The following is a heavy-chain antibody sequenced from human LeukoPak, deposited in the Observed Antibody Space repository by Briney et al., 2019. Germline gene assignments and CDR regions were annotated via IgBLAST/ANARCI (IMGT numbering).Heavy chain of an antibody. D-gene: IGHD3-10*01. V-gene: IGHV3-48*02. CDR3: ARDCITMVRGVISAVYGMDV. Sequence: PGGSLRLSCAASGFTFSSYSMNWVRQAPGKGLEWVSYISSSSSTIYYADSVKGRFTISRDNAKNSLYLQMNSLRDEDTAVYYCARDCITMVRGVISAVYGMDVWGQGTTVTVSS. CDR1: GFTFSSYS. J-gene: IGHJ6*02. CDR2: ISSSSSTI.